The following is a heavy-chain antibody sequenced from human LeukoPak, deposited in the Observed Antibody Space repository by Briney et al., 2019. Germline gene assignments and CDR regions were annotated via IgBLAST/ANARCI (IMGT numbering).Heavy chain of an antibody. V-gene: IGHV3-48*01. D-gene: IGHD3-3*01. CDR3: ARRTTPYYDFWSGYIDY. CDR2: ISSSSSTI. J-gene: IGHJ4*02. Sequence: GGSLRLSCAASGYTFSSYSMNWVRQAPGKGLEWVSYISSSSSTIYYADSVKGRFTISRDNAKNSLYLQMNSLRAEDTAVYYCARRTTPYYDFWSGYIDYWGQGTLVTVSS. CDR1: GYTFSSYS.